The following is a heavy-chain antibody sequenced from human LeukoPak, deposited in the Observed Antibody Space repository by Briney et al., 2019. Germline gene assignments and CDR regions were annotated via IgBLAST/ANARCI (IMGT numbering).Heavy chain of an antibody. J-gene: IGHJ4*02. V-gene: IGHV3-23*01. D-gene: IGHD1-26*01. CDR3: AKPLGGSYLFDR. Sequence: GGSLRLSCAASGFTFSSYAMTWVRRAPGKGLEWVSTIEVGGAITHYAASVKGRFTISRDTSKKILYLQMDSLRPEDTAVYYCAKPLGGSYLFDRWGQGTLVTVSS. CDR2: IEVGGAIT. CDR1: GFTFSSYA.